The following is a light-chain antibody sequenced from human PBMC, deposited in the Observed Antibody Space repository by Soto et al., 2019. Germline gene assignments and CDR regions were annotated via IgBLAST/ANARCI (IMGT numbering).Light chain of an antibody. J-gene: IGKJ4*01. V-gene: IGKV3-15*01. CDR3: QQYNKFPSLT. CDR2: GAS. CDR1: QSVSSN. Sequence: EIVMTQSPATLSVSPGERATLSCRSSQSVSSNLAWYQQKPGQAPRLLIYGASTRATGIPARFSGIGSGTEFTLTIGSLQSEDFAVYYCQQYNKFPSLTFGGGTKVEIK.